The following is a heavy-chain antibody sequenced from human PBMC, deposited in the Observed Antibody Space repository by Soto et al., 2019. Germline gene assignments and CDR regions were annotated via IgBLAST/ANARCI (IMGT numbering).Heavy chain of an antibody. V-gene: IGHV4-4*07. D-gene: IGHD5-18*01. Sequence: SETLSLTCSVSGDSMTNYYWTWIRQPAGKGLEWIGRIYTSGSTNYNPSLKSRVTMSIDTSKKQFSLNLNSVTAADTAVYYCARDPMDTSRASYYRYYGIDVWGQGTTVTVSS. CDR3: ARDPMDTSRASYYRYYGIDV. CDR2: IYTSGST. J-gene: IGHJ6*02. CDR1: GDSMTNYY.